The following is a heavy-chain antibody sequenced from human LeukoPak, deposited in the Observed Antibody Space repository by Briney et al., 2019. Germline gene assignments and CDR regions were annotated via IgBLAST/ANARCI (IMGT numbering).Heavy chain of an antibody. D-gene: IGHD3-3*01. V-gene: IGHV1-46*01. Sequence: ASVKVSCKASGYTFTSYYMHWVRQAPGQGLEWMGIINASGGSTSYAQKFQGRVTMTRDMSTSTVYMELSSLRSEDTAVYYCARSSHVLRILEWFPTPRNWFDPWGQGTLVTVSS. CDR2: INASGGST. J-gene: IGHJ5*02. CDR3: ARSSHVLRILEWFPTPRNWFDP. CDR1: GYTFTSYY.